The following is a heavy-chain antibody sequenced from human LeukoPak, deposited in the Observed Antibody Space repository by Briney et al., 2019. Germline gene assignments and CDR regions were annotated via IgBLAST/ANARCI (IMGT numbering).Heavy chain of an antibody. V-gene: IGHV3-11*01. CDR2: ISSSGSTI. Sequence: KPGGSLRLSCAASGFTFSDYYMSWIRQAPGKGLEWVSYISSSGSTIYYADSVKGRFTISRDNAKNSLYLQMNSLRVEDTAVYYCARDRSPPDYYYYYMDVWGKGTTVTVSS. CDR3: ARDRSPPDYYYYYMDV. CDR1: GFTFSDYY. J-gene: IGHJ6*03.